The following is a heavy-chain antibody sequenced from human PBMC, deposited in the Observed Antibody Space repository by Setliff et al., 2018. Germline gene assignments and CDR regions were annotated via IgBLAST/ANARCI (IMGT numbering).Heavy chain of an antibody. V-gene: IGHV4-61*09. CDR1: GGSISSGSDY. J-gene: IGHJ4*02. D-gene: IGHD3-10*01. CDR2: IDPSGNT. CDR3: ARSLGSGSYYNSRPFYSDY. Sequence: SETLSLTCTVSGGSISSGSDYWSWIRQPAGRGLEWIGHIDPSGNTNYHPSLKSRVTISGDTSKNQFSLKLTSVTAADTAVYFCARSLGSGSYYNSRPFYSDYWGQGTLVTVSS.